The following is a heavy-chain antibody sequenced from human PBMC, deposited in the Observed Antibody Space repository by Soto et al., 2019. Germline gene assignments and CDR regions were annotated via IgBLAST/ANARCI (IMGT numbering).Heavy chain of an antibody. CDR1: GFIFSDHH. CDR2: IRNKHSSYTT. D-gene: IGHD1-20*01. J-gene: IGHJ4*02. CDR3: APRITGAPPADVGD. V-gene: IGHV3-72*01. Sequence: EVQLVESGGGLVQPGGSLRLSCAASGFIFSDHHMDWVRQAPGKGLEWVGRIRNKHSSYTTDYVASVNGRFIISRDDSKNSAYLQMNSLKTEDTAVYYCAPRITGAPPADVGDWGQRTLVTVSS.